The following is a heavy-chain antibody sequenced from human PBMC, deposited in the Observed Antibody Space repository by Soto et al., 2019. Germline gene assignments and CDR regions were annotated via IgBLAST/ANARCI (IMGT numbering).Heavy chain of an antibody. Sequence: QVHLQQWGAGLLKPSETLSLTCAVYGGSVNGYYWTWIRHPPGKELEWIGEINHTGGTHYNPSLKSRVTMSVDTSKNQFSLRLSSVTAADTAIYYCATRITVFGLLIPPFDPWGQGTQVTVSS. V-gene: IGHV4-34*02. CDR1: GGSVNGYY. D-gene: IGHD3-3*01. J-gene: IGHJ5*02. CDR3: ATRITVFGLLIPPFDP. CDR2: INHTGGT.